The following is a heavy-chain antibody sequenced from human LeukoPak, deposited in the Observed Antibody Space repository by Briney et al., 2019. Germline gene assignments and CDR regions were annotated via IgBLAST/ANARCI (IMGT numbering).Heavy chain of an antibody. CDR1: GFTFSSYG. J-gene: IGHJ3*02. CDR2: IRYDGSNK. D-gene: IGHD2-21*01. V-gene: IGHV3-30*02. Sequence: PGRSLRLSCAASGFTFSSYGMHWVRQAPGKGLEWVAFIRYDGSNKYYADSVKGRFTISRDNSKNTLYLQMNSLRAEDTAVYYCAKGVVSAFDIWGQGTMVTVSS. CDR3: AKGVVSAFDI.